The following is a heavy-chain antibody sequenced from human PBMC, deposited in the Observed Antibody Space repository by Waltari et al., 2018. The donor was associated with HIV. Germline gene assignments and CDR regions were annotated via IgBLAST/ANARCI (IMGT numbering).Heavy chain of an antibody. CDR1: TGYITQSYY. CDR2: IYSNGVS. CDR3: VALRTVTGTIDK. V-gene: IGHV4-39*01. Sequence: QLQLQESGPALVKPSETLSLTCTVSTGYITQSYYWGWVRQFPGTGLAWIGSIYSNGVSHYAPSLKSRVALSVDMSKNQFSLTLTAVTVADTSRYFCVALRTVTGTIDKWGQGTLVTVS. J-gene: IGHJ4*02. D-gene: IGHD6-19*01.